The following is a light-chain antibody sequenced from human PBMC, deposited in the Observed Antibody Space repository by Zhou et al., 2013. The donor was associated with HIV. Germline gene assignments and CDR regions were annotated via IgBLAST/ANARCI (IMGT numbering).Light chain of an antibody. CDR3: QQVNSYPPVT. V-gene: IGKV1-9*01. CDR1: QGISSY. Sequence: DIQMTQSPSSLSESVGDRVTITCRASQGISSYVAWYQQKPGKAPKLLIYAASTLQSGVPSRFSGSGSGTDFSLTISSLQPEDLATYYCQQVNSYPPVTFGGGTKVEIK. J-gene: IGKJ4*01. CDR2: AAS.